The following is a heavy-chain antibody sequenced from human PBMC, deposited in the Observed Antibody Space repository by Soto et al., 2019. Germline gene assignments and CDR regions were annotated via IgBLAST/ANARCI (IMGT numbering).Heavy chain of an antibody. CDR3: ARGDYGSHYYYYYYMDV. D-gene: IGHD4-17*01. J-gene: IGHJ6*03. CDR1: GGSISSGGYY. Sequence: SETLSLTCTVSGGSISSGGYYWSWIRKHPGKGLEWIGYIYCSGSTYYNPSLKSRVTISVDTSKNQFSLKLSSVTAADTAVYYCARGDYGSHYYYYYYMDVWGKGTTVTVSS. V-gene: IGHV4-31*03. CDR2: IYCSGST.